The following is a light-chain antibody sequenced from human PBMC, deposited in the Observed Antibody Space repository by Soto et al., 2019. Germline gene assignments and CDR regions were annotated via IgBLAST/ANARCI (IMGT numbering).Light chain of an antibody. V-gene: IGKV3-11*01. Sequence: EIVLTQSPATLSLSPGERATLSCRASQTVSSYLLWYQQKRGQAPRLLIYDASNRATGIPARFSGSGSGTDFTLTISSLEPEDFAGYYCQHRMNWPLTFGQGTRLEIK. CDR2: DAS. CDR3: QHRMNWPLT. CDR1: QTVSSY. J-gene: IGKJ5*01.